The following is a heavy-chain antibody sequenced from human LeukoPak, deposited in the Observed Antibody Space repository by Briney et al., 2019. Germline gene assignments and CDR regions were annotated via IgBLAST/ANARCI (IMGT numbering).Heavy chain of an antibody. V-gene: IGHV4-38-2*02. J-gene: IGHJ4*02. Sequence: SETLSLTCTVSGFSISSGYYWGWIRQPPGKGLEWIGSIYYSGSTYYNPSLKSRVTISVDTSQNQFSLKLTSVTAADTAVYYCARDFGQWLPDYWGQGTLVTVSS. CDR2: IYYSGST. CDR3: ARDFGQWLPDY. CDR1: GFSISSGYY. D-gene: IGHD5-12*01.